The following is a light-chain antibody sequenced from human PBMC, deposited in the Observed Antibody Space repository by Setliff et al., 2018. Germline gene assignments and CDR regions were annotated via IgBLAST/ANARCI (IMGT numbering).Light chain of an antibody. V-gene: IGLV2-11*01. Sequence: QPALTQPRSVSGSPGQSVTISCTGTSSDVGGYNYVSWYQQHPDKAPKLIIYDVHKRPSGVPDRFSGSKSGNTASLTISGLQAEDEADYYCCSYAGTLYGFGIGTKV. CDR3: CSYAGTLYG. J-gene: IGLJ1*01. CDR1: SSDVGGYNY. CDR2: DVH.